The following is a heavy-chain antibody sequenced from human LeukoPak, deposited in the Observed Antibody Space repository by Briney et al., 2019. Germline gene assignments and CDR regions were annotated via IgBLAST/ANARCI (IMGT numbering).Heavy chain of an antibody. Sequence: GGSLRLSCAASGFTFRNYAMSWVRQVPGKGLEWVAIMGGSTGITYYADSVQGRFSISRGNSNNTVYLQMNSLRAEDTAVYYCAKDRHFQSTGLFDFWGQGTLVTVSS. CDR2: MGGSTGIT. CDR3: AKDRHFQSTGLFDF. CDR1: GFTFRNYA. V-gene: IGHV3-23*01. J-gene: IGHJ4*02. D-gene: IGHD2-8*02.